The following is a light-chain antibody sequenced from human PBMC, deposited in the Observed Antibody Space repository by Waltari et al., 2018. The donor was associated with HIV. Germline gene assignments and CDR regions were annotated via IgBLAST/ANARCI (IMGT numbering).Light chain of an antibody. J-gene: IGLJ2*01. V-gene: IGLV1-44*01. CDR1: SSNIGTNT. CDR2: RNR. CDR3: AAWDASLHVV. Sequence: QSVLTQPPSASGTLGQGVTISCFGSSSNIGTNTVNWYQHLPGAAPKLIIFRNRHRPSGVPDRFSGAQSGTSAFLTITGLLPGDEATYYCAAWDASLHVVFGGGTQLTVL.